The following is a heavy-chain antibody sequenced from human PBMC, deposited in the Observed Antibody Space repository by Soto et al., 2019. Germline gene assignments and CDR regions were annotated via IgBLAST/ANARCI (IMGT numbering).Heavy chain of an antibody. D-gene: IGHD4-4*01. J-gene: IGHJ3*02. CDR2: IYYSGST. CDR1: GGSISSSSYY. V-gene: IGHV4-39*01. CDR3: ARHSLPTVTTSYAFDI. Sequence: SETLSLTCTVSGGSISSSSYYWGWIRQPPGKGLEWIGSIYYSGSTYYNPSLKSRVTISVDTSKNQFSLNRSSVTAADTAVYYCARHSLPTVTTSYAFDIWGQGTMVTVSS.